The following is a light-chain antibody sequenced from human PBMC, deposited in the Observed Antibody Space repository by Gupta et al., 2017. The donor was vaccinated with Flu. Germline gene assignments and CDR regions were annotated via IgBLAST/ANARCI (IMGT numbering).Light chain of an antibody. CDR2: DVS. Sequence: QSALTQPLSVSGSPGQSVTISCTGTSSDVGGYNYVSWYQQHPGKAPKFMSFDVSERPSGVPDRFSGSKSGNTASLTISGLQAEDEADYYCCSYAGSYPHVVFGGGTKLTVL. V-gene: IGLV2-11*01. CDR1: SSDVGGYNY. J-gene: IGLJ2*01. CDR3: CSYAGSYPHVV.